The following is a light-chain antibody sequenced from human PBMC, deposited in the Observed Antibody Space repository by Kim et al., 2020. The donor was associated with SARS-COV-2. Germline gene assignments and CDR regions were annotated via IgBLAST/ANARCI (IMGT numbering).Light chain of an antibody. J-gene: IGKJ1*01. Sequence: EIVLTQSPGTLSLSPGERATLSCRASQSVTSSYLAWYQQKPGQPPRLLIYGASNRATGIPDRFSGSGSGTDFTLTISRLESEDLAVYFCEQYGTSLRTFLQGAPMYIK. V-gene: IGKV3-20*01. CDR2: GAS. CDR1: QSVTSSY. CDR3: EQYGTSLRT.